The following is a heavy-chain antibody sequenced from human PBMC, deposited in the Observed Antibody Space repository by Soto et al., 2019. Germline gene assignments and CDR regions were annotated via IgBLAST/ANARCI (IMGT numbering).Heavy chain of an antibody. CDR3: AKTAIVSSGYYYGFDY. V-gene: IGHV3-23*01. D-gene: IGHD3-22*01. J-gene: IGHJ4*02. Sequence: PGGSLRLSCAASGFTFSSYAMSWVRQAPGKGLEWVSAISGSGGSTYYANSVKGRFTISRDNSKNTLYLQMNSLRAEDTAVYCCAKTAIVSSGYYYGFDYWGQGTLVTVSS. CDR1: GFTFSSYA. CDR2: ISGSGGST.